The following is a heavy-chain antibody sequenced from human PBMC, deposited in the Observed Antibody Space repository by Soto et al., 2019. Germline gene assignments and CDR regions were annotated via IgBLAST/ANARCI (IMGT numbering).Heavy chain of an antibody. V-gene: IGHV1-69*06. D-gene: IGHD2-2*01. CDR1: GGPFLSAA. J-gene: IGHJ6*02. CDR2: IIPIFGTA. CDR3: ARDYLNIVVVPAYYYYGMDV. Sequence: VKVSCKASGGPFLSAAISWLRQAPGPGLEWMGGIIPIFGTANYAQKFQGRVTITADKSTSTAYMELSSLRSEDTAVYYCARDYLNIVVVPAYYYYGMDVWGQGTTVNVS.